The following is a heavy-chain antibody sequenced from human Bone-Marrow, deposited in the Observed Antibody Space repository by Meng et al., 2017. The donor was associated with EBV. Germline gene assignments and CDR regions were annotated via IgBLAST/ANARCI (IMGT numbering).Heavy chain of an antibody. V-gene: IGHV1-18*01. CDR1: GYTFSSFT. Sequence: QIQPVQSGGEVQKPGASVRVSCKTSGYTFSSFTLNWVRQVPGQGFEWVGWIHGYSANTHYAQKFHGRVNMSTDTSTDTSYMELKNLRPDDTAIYYCVRFSNYVLDHWGQGTLVTVSS. D-gene: IGHD3-10*01. CDR2: IHGYSANT. J-gene: IGHJ4*02. CDR3: VRFSNYVLDH.